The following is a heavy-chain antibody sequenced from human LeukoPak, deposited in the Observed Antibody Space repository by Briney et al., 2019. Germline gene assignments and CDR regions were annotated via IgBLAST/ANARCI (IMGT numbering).Heavy chain of an antibody. CDR2: IYYSGST. CDR3: ARGGSNRDGYNSPHFDY. CDR1: GGSISSSSYY. D-gene: IGHD5-24*01. Sequence: ASETLSLTCTVSGGSISSSSYYWGWIRQPPGKGLEWIGTIYYSGSTYYNPSLKSRVTISVDTSKNQFSLKLSSVTAADTAVYYCARGGSNRDGYNSPHFDYWGQGTLVTVSS. J-gene: IGHJ4*02. V-gene: IGHV4-39*07.